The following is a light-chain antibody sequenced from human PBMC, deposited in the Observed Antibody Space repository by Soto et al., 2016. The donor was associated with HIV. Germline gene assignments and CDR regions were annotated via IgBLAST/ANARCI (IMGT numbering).Light chain of an antibody. J-gene: IGLJ2*01. CDR2: QDT. V-gene: IGLV3-1*01. CDR1: KLGDKY. CDR3: QAWDSSTHVV. Sequence: SYELTQPSSVSVSPGQTASITCSGDKLGDKYACWYQQKPGQTPVLVIYQDTKRPSGIPERFSGSNSGNXATLTISGTQAMDEADYYCQAWDSSTHVVFGGGTKLTVL.